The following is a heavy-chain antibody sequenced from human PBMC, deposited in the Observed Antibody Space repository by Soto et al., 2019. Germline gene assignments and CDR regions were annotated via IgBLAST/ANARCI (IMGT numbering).Heavy chain of an antibody. Sequence: SETLSLTCTVSGGSISSYYWSWIRQPPGKGLEWIGYIYYSGSTNYNPSLKSRVTISVDTSKNQFSLKLSSVTAADTAVYYCARARYCSGGSCYYYFDYWGQGTLVTVSS. D-gene: IGHD2-15*01. CDR1: GGSISSYY. CDR2: IYYSGST. J-gene: IGHJ4*02. CDR3: ARARYCSGGSCYYYFDY. V-gene: IGHV4-59*01.